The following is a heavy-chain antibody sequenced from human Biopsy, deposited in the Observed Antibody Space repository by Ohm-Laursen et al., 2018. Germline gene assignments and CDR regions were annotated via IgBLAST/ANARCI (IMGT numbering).Heavy chain of an antibody. CDR1: GFSLSARGMC. V-gene: IGHV2-70*11. D-gene: IGHD6-13*01. Sequence: PTQTLTLTCSFSGFSLSARGMCVSWIRQAPGKAHEWLARVDWDDYKDYSASLQTKLSISKDTSKDQMVLTVNNVDPADTATYYCARTPILIVSAGLVYRHRRHLQGMDVWGQGIAVTVS. CDR2: VDWDDYK. CDR3: ARTPILIVSAGLVYRHRRHLQGMDV. J-gene: IGHJ6*02.